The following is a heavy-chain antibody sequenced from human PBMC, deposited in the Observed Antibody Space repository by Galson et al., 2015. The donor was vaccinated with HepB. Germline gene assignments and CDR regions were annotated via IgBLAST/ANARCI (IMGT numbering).Heavy chain of an antibody. CDR3: ARVPNIFSGRGPVDH. Sequence: SVKVSCKASGYMFFTYPTIWVRQAPGQGLEWLGWINTSNKSPTYAHGFTGRFVFSLDMSVSTAYLQINSLQPYDSAVYYCARVPNIFSGRGPVDHWGQGTLVTVSS. J-gene: IGHJ4*02. CDR2: INTSNKSP. D-gene: IGHD3-9*01. V-gene: IGHV7-4-1*02. CDR1: GYMFFTYP.